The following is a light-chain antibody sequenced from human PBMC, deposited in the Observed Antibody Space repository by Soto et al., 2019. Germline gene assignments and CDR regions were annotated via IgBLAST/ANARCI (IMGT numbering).Light chain of an antibody. CDR1: SSTFANNY. CDR3: ASWDDSLRAVI. J-gene: IGLJ2*01. CDR2: RSD. V-gene: IGLV1-47*01. Sequence: QSALTQPPSVSGTPGQRVSISCSGDSSTFANNYVHWYQQVPGAAPKLLIYRSDQRPSGVPERFSGSKSGTSASLTISGLRPEDEAEYYCASWDDSLRAVIFGGGTKLTVL.